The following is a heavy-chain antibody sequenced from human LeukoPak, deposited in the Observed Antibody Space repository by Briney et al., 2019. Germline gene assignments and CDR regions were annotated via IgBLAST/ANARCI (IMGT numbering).Heavy chain of an antibody. Sequence: GGSLRLSCAASGFTFSSYGMHWVRQAPGKGLEWVAVIWYDGSNKYYADSVKGRFTISRDNSKNTLYLQMNSLRAEDTALYYCARARSSGWDYYFDYWGQGTLVTVSS. CDR2: IWYDGSNK. V-gene: IGHV3-30*19. J-gene: IGHJ4*02. D-gene: IGHD6-19*01. CDR3: ARARSSGWDYYFDY. CDR1: GFTFSSYG.